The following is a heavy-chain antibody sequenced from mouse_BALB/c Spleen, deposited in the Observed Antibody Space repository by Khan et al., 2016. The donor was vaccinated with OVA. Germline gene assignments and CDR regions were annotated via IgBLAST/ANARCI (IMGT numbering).Heavy chain of an antibody. CDR1: GFSLPSYA. CDR3: DRNREPDYVDD. CDR2: IWAGGST. V-gene: IGHV2-9*02. J-gene: IGHJ2*01. Sequence: QVQLKESGPGLVAPSQSLSITCTVTGFSLPSYAIPWIRQPPGKGLEFLGVIWAGGSTNYNSALMSRLSISKDNSKSQVFLKRNRLENHDKDIYYSDRNREPDYVDDWGQGTTRKGSS.